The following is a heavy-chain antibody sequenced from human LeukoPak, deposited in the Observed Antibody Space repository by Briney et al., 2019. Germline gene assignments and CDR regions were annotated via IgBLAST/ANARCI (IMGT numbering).Heavy chain of an antibody. V-gene: IGHV3-21*01. D-gene: IGHD6-19*01. CDR3: ARGAVAGKSDY. CDR1: GLTFSSYS. J-gene: IGHJ4*02. Sequence: GGSLRLACAASGLTFSSYSMNWVRQAPGKGLEWVSSISSSSSYIYYADSVKGRFTISRDNAKNSLYLQMNSLRAEDTAVYYCARGAVAGKSDYWGQGTLVTVSS. CDR2: ISSSSSYI.